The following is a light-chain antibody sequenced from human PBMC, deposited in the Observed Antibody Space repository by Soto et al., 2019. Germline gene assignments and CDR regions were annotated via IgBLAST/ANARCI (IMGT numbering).Light chain of an antibody. Sequence: QSVLTQPASVSGSPGQSITISCTGTSSDIGGYEYVSWYQQHPGKAPRLMIYEVTYRPSGVSNRFSGSKSGSTASLTISGLQAEDEADYYCSSYTDSSTLGLYVFGTGNKLTVL. J-gene: IGLJ1*01. V-gene: IGLV2-14*01. CDR1: SSDIGGYEY. CDR3: SSYTDSSTLGLYV. CDR2: EVT.